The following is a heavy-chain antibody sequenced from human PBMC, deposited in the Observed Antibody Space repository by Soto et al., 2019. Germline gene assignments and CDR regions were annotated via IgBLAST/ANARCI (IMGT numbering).Heavy chain of an antibody. D-gene: IGHD3-10*01. Sequence: PGGSLRLSCAASGFTFSSYAMSWVRQAPGKGLEWVSAISGSGGSTYYADSVKGRFTISRDNSKNTLYLQMNSLRAEDTAIYYCAKESSGSGSYYKASLDYWGQGTLVTVSS. CDR2: ISGSGGST. J-gene: IGHJ4*02. V-gene: IGHV3-23*01. CDR1: GFTFSSYA. CDR3: AKESSGSGSYYKASLDY.